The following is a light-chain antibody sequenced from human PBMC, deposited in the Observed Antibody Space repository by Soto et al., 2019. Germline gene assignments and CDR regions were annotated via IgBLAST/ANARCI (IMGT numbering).Light chain of an antibody. CDR2: DAS. J-gene: IGKJ1*01. V-gene: IGKV3-11*01. CDR3: QQRSHWPGT. CDR1: QSVGTF. Sequence: EIVLTQSPATLSLSPGERATLACRASQSVGTFLAWYQQKPGRAPRLLIHDASTRATGITARFSGYGSGTDFTLTVSRLEPEDFAVYYCQQRSHWPGTFGQGTKVDIK.